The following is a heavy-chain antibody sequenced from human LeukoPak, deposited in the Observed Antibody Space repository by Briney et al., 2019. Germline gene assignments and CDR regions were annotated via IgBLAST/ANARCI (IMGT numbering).Heavy chain of an antibody. J-gene: IGHJ3*02. CDR3: ARGAFYYDSSGFSHAFDI. CDR2: IASSSTYI. Sequence: PGGSLRLSCVVSGFTFSTYSMNWVRQAPGKGLEWVSFIASSSTYIYYADSVKGRFTISRDNAKNSLYMQVNSLRAEDTAVYYCARGAFYYDSSGFSHAFDIWGQGTMVTVSS. V-gene: IGHV3-21*01. CDR1: GFTFSTYS. D-gene: IGHD3-22*01.